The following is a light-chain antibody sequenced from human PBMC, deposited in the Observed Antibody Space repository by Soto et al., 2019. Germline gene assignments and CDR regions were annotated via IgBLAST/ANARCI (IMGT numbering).Light chain of an antibody. CDR3: QQYDTFFT. Sequence: DIHMTQSPFSLSASVGDRVTITCQASQDINNYLNWYQQKPGKAPKLLIYDASKLQTGVPSRFSGSGSATDFTFTISGLQPEDIATYYCQQYDTFFTFGPGTKVDLK. V-gene: IGKV1-33*01. J-gene: IGKJ3*01. CDR2: DAS. CDR1: QDINNY.